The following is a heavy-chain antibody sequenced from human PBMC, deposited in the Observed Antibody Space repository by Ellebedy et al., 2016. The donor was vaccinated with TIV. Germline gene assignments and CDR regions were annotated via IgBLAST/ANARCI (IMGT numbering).Heavy chain of an antibody. J-gene: IGHJ6*02. Sequence: SGPTLVKXTQTLTLTCTFSGFSLSTSGVGVGWIRQPPGKALEWLALIYWDDDKRYSPSLKSRLTITKDTSKNQVVLTMTNMDPVDTATYYCAHTITMVRGVITYHYYGMDVWGQGTTVTVSS. D-gene: IGHD3-10*01. CDR2: IYWDDDK. V-gene: IGHV2-5*02. CDR3: AHTITMVRGVITYHYYGMDV. CDR1: GFSLSTSGVG.